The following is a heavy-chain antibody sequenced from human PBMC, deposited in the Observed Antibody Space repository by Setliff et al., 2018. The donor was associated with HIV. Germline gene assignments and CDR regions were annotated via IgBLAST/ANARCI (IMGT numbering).Heavy chain of an antibody. CDR1: GGSFSGYY. J-gene: IGHJ4*02. Sequence: PSETLSLTCAVYGGSFSGYYWNWIRRPPGKGLDWIEEINHSGNTNYNPSLKSRVTISIDTSKNQFSLRLTSVTAADTAVYYCARAPATTHDFDHWGQGTLVTVSS. CDR3: ARAPATTHDFDH. V-gene: IGHV4-34*01. D-gene: IGHD1-1*01. CDR2: INHSGNT.